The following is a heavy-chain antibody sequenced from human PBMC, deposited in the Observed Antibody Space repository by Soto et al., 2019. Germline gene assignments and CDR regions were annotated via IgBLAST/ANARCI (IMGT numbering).Heavy chain of an antibody. Sequence: ASVRVSCKASGGTFSSYAISWVRQAPGQGLEWMGGIIPIFGTANYAQKFQGRVTITADESTSTAYMELSSLRSEDTAVYYCARGGRGAARPGSEYGAWSYYYYGMDVWGQGTTVTVSS. CDR3: ARGGRGAARPGSEYGAWSYYYYGMDV. J-gene: IGHJ6*02. D-gene: IGHD6-6*01. CDR1: GGTFSSYA. CDR2: IIPIFGTA. V-gene: IGHV1-69*13.